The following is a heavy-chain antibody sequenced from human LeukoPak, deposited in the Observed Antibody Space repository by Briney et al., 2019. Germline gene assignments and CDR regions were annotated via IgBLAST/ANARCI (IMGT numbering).Heavy chain of an antibody. V-gene: IGHV3-15*01. Sequence: KPGGPLRLSCAASGLPFSNVWMAWVRQAPGKGLEWVGHIKTKTDGGATEYAAPVKGKFTISRDDSKNTVFLQMNSLTSEDTALYYCTTVRPLVRRVFHLYYFMDVWGEGTRVTVSS. CDR2: IKTKTDGGAT. J-gene: IGHJ6*03. CDR1: GLPFSNVW. CDR3: TTVRPLVRRVFHLYYFMDV. D-gene: IGHD3-10*01.